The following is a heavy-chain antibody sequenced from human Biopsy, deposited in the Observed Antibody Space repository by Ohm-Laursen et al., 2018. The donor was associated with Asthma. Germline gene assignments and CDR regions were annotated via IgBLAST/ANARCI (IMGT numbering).Heavy chain of an antibody. Sequence: SLRLSCAASGFTFTDYWMHWVRQAPGKGLVWVSRINVEGTTTNYADSVKGRFTISRDNSKNMLFLQMNSLRAEDTAVYYCLRDTLGYYFDIWGQGTQVTVSS. CDR1: GFTFTDYW. D-gene: IGHD6-13*01. CDR3: LRDTLGYYFDI. V-gene: IGHV3-74*01. CDR2: INVEGTTT. J-gene: IGHJ4*02.